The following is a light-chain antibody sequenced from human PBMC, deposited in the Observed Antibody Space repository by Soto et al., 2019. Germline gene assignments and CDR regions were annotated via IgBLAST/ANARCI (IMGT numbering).Light chain of an antibody. Sequence: EIALTQSPGTLSLSPGERATLSCRASQSVTSNYLAWYQQKPGQAPRLLMFGASIRDTGIPDRFIGSGSGTDFTLTITRLEPEDFAVFYCQQYGSSPGTFGHGTKVDIK. CDR3: QQYGSSPGT. J-gene: IGKJ1*01. CDR2: GAS. V-gene: IGKV3-20*01. CDR1: QSVTSNY.